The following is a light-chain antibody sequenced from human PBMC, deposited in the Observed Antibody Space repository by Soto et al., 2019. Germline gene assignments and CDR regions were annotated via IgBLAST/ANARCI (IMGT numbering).Light chain of an antibody. Sequence: EIVMTQSPATLSVSPGERATLSCRASQSVSSNLAWYQQKPGQAPRLLIYGASTRATGIPARFSGSGSGTEFPLTISSLQSEDFAVYYCQQYNNWPPRSTFGQGTKLEIK. CDR3: QQYNNWPPRST. CDR2: GAS. CDR1: QSVSSN. V-gene: IGKV3-15*01. J-gene: IGKJ2*01.